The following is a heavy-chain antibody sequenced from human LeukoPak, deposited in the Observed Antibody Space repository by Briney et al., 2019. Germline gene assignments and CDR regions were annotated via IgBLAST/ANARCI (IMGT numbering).Heavy chain of an antibody. CDR2: ISYDGSNR. CDR1: GFTFSIYA. CDR3: ARGPRLLWFGEPLDY. V-gene: IGHV3-30*04. J-gene: IGHJ4*02. D-gene: IGHD3-10*01. Sequence: GRSLRLSCAASGFTFSIYAMHWVRQAPGKGLEWVAIISYDGSNRYYADSVKGRFTISRDNSKNTLYPQMNSLRAEDTAVYYCARGPRLLWFGEPLDYWGQGTLVTVSS.